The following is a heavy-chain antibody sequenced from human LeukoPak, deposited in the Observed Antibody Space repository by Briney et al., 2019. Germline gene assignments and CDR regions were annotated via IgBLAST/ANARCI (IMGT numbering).Heavy chain of an antibody. CDR1: GGSISSGDYY. J-gene: IGHJ4*02. CDR3: ARAVVWGSYRPLDY. CDR2: IYYSGST. Sequence: PSETLSLTCTVSGGSISSGDYYWSWIRQPPGKGLEWIGYIYYSGSTYYNPSLKSRVTISVDTSKNQFSLKLSSVTAADTAVYYCARAVVWGSYRPLDYWGQGTLVTVSS. D-gene: IGHD3-16*02. V-gene: IGHV4-30-4*01.